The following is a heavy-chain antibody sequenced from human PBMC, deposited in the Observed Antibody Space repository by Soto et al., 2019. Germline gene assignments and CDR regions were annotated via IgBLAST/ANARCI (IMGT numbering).Heavy chain of an antibody. CDR3: AGDYGSGSYRFDY. J-gene: IGHJ4*02. Sequence: PSETLSLTCTVSGGSISSYYWSWIRQPPGKGLEWIGYIYYSGSTNYNPSLKSRVTISVDTSKNQFSLKLSSVTAAETAVYYCAGDYGSGSYRFDYWGQGILLTVSS. D-gene: IGHD3-10*01. CDR2: IYYSGST. CDR1: GGSISSYY. V-gene: IGHV4-59*01.